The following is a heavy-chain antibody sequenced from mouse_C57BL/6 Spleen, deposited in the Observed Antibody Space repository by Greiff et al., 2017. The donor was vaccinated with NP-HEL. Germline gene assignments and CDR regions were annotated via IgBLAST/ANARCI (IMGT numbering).Heavy chain of an antibody. V-gene: IGHV5-17*01. CDR1: GFTFSDYG. CDR2: ISSGSSNI. Sequence: EVMLVESGGGLVKPGGSLKLSCAASGFTFSDYGMHWVRQAPEKGLEWVAYISSGSSNIYYADTVKGRFTISRDHAKNTLFLQMTSLRSEDTAMYYCARLSTGNSFDYWGQGTTLTVSS. D-gene: IGHD4-1*01. J-gene: IGHJ2*01. CDR3: ARLSTGNSFDY.